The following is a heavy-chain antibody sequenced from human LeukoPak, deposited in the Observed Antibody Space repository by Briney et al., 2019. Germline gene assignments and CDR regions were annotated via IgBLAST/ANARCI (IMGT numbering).Heavy chain of an antibody. CDR2: IYYSGST. CDR1: GGSICSYY. V-gene: IGHV4-59*01. D-gene: IGHD3-10*01. Sequence: SEALSLTSTESGGSICSYYWSWIRQPLGEGVVWCGYIYYSGSTNYNPSLKRRVTISVDTSKNQFSLNLSSVTAADTAVYYCARENLGMVSPLYYYGMDVWGQGTTVTVSS. J-gene: IGHJ6*02. CDR3: ARENLGMVSPLYYYGMDV.